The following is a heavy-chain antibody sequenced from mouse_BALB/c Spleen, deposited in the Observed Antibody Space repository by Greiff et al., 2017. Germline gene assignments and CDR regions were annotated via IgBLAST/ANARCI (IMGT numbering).Heavy chain of an antibody. CDR2: INSNGGST. D-gene: IGHD1-1*01. CDR1: GFTFSSYG. J-gene: IGHJ2*01. Sequence: EVKVVESGGGLVQPGGSLKLSCAASGFTFSSYGMSWVRQTPDKRLELVATINSNGGSTYYPDSVKGRFTISRDNAKNTLYLQMSSLKSEDTAMYYCARDEATVYYFDYWGQGTTLTVSS. V-gene: IGHV5-6-3*01. CDR3: ARDEATVYYFDY.